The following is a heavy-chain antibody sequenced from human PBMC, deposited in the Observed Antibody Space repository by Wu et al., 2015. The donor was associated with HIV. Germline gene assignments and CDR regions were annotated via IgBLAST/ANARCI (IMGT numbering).Heavy chain of an antibody. CDR2: MNPNSGNT. Sequence: QVQLVQSGAEVKKPGASVKVSCKASGYTFTSYDINWVRQATGQGLEWMGWMNPNSGNTGYAQKFQGRVTMTRNTSISTAYMELSSLRSEDTAVYYCATTRKLVRGYYYYYGMDVWGQGTTVTGLL. CDR1: GYTFTSYD. CDR3: ATTRKLVRGYYYYYGMDV. V-gene: IGHV1-8*01. D-gene: IGHD3-10*01. J-gene: IGHJ6*02.